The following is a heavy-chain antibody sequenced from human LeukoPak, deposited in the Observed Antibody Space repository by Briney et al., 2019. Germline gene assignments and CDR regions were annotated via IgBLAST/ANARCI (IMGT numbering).Heavy chain of an antibody. D-gene: IGHD2-15*01. CDR1: GFTFSDAW. Sequence: GGSLRLSCVASGFTFSDAWMSWVRQAPGKGLEWVGRIKSKIDGGTIDYAAPVKGRSTISRDDSRNTLYLQMNSLKTEDTAVYYCTTRRQDGWWGQGTLVTVSS. CDR3: TTRRQDGW. J-gene: IGHJ4*02. V-gene: IGHV3-15*01. CDR2: IKSKIDGGTI.